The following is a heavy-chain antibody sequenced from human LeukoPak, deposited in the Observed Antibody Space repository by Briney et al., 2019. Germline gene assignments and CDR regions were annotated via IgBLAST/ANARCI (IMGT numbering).Heavy chain of an antibody. V-gene: IGHV4-30-2*01. J-gene: IGHJ3*02. Sequence: SETLSLTCAVSGGSISSGGYSWSWIRQPPGKGLEWIGYIYHSGSTNYNPSLKSRVTISVDRSKNQFSLKLSSVTAADTAVYYCARDAGSYYRDAFDIWGQGTMVTVSS. CDR2: IYHSGST. CDR1: GGSISSGGYS. CDR3: ARDAGSYYRDAFDI. D-gene: IGHD3-10*01.